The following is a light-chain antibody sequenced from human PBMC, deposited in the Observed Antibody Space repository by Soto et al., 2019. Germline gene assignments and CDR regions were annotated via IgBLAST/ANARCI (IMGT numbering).Light chain of an antibody. CDR3: QQGYSSPRT. V-gene: IGKV1-39*01. Sequence: DIEMTQSPSSLSSSVGDRVTITCRASHTIRKFLNWYQQKPGKAPELLIYGGYSLQRGVPSRFRGSGSGTDFILTITSLQPEDSATYYCQQGYSSPRTFGQGTKVDIK. J-gene: IGKJ1*01. CDR2: GGY. CDR1: HTIRKF.